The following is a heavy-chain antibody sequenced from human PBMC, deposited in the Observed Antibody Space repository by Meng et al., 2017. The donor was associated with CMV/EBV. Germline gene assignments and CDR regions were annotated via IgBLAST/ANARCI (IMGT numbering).Heavy chain of an antibody. V-gene: IGHV4-30-4*08. J-gene: IGHJ3*02. Sequence: LQGSGPGLVKPSPTLSLTCTVSGGSISSGDYYWSWIRQPPGKGLEWIGYIYYSGSTYYNPSLKSRVTISVDTSKNQFSLKLSSVTAADTAVYYCARVRVVTPGGNYAFDIWGQGTMVTVSS. CDR1: GGSISSGDYY. CDR3: ARVRVVTPGGNYAFDI. D-gene: IGHD2-21*02. CDR2: IYYSGST.